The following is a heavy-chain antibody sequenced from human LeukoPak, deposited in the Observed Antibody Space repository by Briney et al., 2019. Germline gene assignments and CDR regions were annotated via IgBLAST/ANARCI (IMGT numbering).Heavy chain of an antibody. Sequence: GGSLRLSCAASGFTFTTYTMRWVRQAPGRGLEYVSAISTDGGSTYYANSVKGRFTISRDNSKNTLYLQMGSLRVEDMAVYYCARYSSGSCYDYWGQGTLVTVSS. CDR2: ISTDGGST. D-gene: IGHD6-13*01. CDR1: GFTFTTYT. J-gene: IGHJ4*02. V-gene: IGHV3-64*01. CDR3: ARYSSGSCYDY.